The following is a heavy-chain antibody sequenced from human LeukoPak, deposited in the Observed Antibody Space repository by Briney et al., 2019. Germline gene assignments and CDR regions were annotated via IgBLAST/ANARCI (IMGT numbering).Heavy chain of an antibody. J-gene: IGHJ4*02. Sequence: SETLSLTCTVSGGSISSYYWSWIRQPPGKGLEWIGYIYHSGSTYYNPSLKSRVTISVDTSKNQFSLKLSSVTAADTAVYYCARSPGTPSFDYWGQGTLVTVSS. CDR1: GGSISSYY. CDR2: IYHSGST. V-gene: IGHV4-4*09. CDR3: ARSPGTPSFDY. D-gene: IGHD2-15*01.